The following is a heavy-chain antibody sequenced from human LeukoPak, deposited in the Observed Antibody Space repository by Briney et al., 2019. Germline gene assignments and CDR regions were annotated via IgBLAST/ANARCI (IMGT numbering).Heavy chain of an antibody. J-gene: IGHJ4*02. CDR2: CYHSGRS. D-gene: IGHD2-8*02. CDR3: ARHPWWGGDYFDY. V-gene: IGHV4-38-2*01. Sequence: SEALSLTCGVSVYSISRAYYGAWIRQTPGKGLECIGSCYHSGRSYCIPSLMSRVTISVDRSDNQLSLKLSSVTAADAADYYWARHPWWGGDYFDYWGQGTLVTVSS. CDR1: VYSISRAYY.